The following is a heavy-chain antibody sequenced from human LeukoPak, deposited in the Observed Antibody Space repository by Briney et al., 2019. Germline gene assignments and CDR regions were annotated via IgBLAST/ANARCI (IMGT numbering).Heavy chain of an antibody. CDR3: SRDSLSSCGGDCYSGLDV. Sequence: GGSLRLSCAASGFTFSNYWMHWVRQAPGEALMWVSRIKSDGSSTTYADSVRGRFTISRDNAKNTLYLQMNSLRAEDTAVYYCSRDSLSSCGGDCYSGLDVWGQGTTVTVSS. V-gene: IGHV3-74*01. D-gene: IGHD2-21*02. J-gene: IGHJ6*02. CDR2: IKSDGSST. CDR1: GFTFSNYW.